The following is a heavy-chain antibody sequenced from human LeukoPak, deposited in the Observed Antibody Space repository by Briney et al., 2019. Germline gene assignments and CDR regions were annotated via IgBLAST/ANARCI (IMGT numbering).Heavy chain of an antibody. J-gene: IGHJ6*02. CDR2: IIPIFGTA. CDR3: ARRETPGAYYYGMDV. CDR1: GGTFSSYA. D-gene: IGHD1-14*01. Sequence: ASVKVSCKASGGTFSSYAISWVRQAPGQGLERMGGIIPIFGTANYAQKFQGRVTITADESTSTAYMELSSLRSEDTAVYYCARRETPGAYYYGMDVWGQGTTVTVSS. V-gene: IGHV1-69*13.